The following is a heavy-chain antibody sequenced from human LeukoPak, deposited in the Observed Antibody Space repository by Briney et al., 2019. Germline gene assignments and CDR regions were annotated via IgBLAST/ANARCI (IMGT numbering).Heavy chain of an antibody. V-gene: IGHV4-4*02. Sequence: SETLSLTCAVSGGSISSSNWWSWVRQPPGKGLEWIGYIYYSGSTNYNPSLKSRVTISVDTSKNQFSLKLSSVTAADTAVYYCARGNSGYEFDPWGQGTLVTVSS. D-gene: IGHD5-12*01. CDR3: ARGNSGYEFDP. CDR1: GGSISSSNW. CDR2: IYYSGST. J-gene: IGHJ5*02.